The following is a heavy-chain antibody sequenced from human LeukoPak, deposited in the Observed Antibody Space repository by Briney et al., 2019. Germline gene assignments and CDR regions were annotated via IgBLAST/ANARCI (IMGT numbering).Heavy chain of an antibody. CDR3: ARDRGYCSSTSCRLWGDYYYYGMDV. D-gene: IGHD2-2*03. Sequence: ASVKVSCKASGYTFTSYGISWVRQAPGQGLEWMGWISAYNGNTNYAQKLQGRVTMTTDTSTSTAYMELRSLRSDDTAVYYCARDRGYCSSTSCRLWGDYYYYGMDVWGQGTTVTVSS. J-gene: IGHJ6*02. CDR1: GYTFTSYG. V-gene: IGHV1-18*01. CDR2: ISAYNGNT.